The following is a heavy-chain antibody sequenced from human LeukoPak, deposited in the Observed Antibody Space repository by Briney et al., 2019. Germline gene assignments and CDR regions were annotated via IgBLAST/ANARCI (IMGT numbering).Heavy chain of an antibody. J-gene: IGHJ4*02. CDR1: GFTFSSYS. CDR2: ISSSSYI. D-gene: IGHD3-22*01. CDR3: AKEDIVVVITPFDY. V-gene: IGHV3-21*04. Sequence: GGSLRLSCAASGFTFSSYSMNWVRQAPGKGLEWVSSISSSSYIYYADSVKGRFTISRDNSKNTLYLQMNSLRAEDTAVYYCAKEDIVVVITPFDYWGQGTLVTVSS.